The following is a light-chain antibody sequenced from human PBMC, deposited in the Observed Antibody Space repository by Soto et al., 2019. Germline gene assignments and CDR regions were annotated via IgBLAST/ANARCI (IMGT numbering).Light chain of an antibody. J-gene: IGKJ4*01. V-gene: IGKV3-20*01. CDR3: LQDDNSRHT. CDR1: QSVRSNY. Sequence: EIVLTQSPGTLSLSPGERATLSCRASQSVRSNYLAWYQQTPGQTPRLLIYDASTRATGIPDRFGGSGSGADFTLTISRLEPEDFALYYCLQDDNSRHTFGGGTKVEIK. CDR2: DAS.